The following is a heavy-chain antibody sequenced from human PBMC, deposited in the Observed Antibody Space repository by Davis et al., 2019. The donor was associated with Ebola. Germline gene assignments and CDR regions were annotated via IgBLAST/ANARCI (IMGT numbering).Heavy chain of an antibody. Sequence: PGGSLRLSCAASGFTFSSYSMNWVRQAPGKGLEWVSSISSSSSYIYYADSVKGRFTISRDNAKNSLYLQMNSLRAEDTAVYYCARDLVGCSSTSCQYNWFDPWGQGTLVTVSS. J-gene: IGHJ5*02. V-gene: IGHV3-21*01. CDR1: GFTFSSYS. CDR3: ARDLVGCSSTSCQYNWFDP. D-gene: IGHD2-2*01. CDR2: ISSSSSYI.